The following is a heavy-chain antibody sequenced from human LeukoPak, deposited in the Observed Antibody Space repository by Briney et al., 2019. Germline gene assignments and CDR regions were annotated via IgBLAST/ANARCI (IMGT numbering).Heavy chain of an antibody. V-gene: IGHV1-18*01. CDR1: DYTFTNYG. CDR2: ISGYNGNT. Sequence: GASVNVSCKASDYTFTNYGISWVRPAPGQGLEWMGWISGYNGNTNYAQKFQGRVTMTTDTSTSTAYMELRSLISDDSAVYYCARDQGYVVDYWGQGTLVTVSS. D-gene: IGHD5-12*01. J-gene: IGHJ4*02. CDR3: ARDQGYVVDY.